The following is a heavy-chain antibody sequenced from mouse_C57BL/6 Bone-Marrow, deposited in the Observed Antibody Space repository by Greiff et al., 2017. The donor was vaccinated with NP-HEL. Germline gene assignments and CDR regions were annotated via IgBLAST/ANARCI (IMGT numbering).Heavy chain of an antibody. D-gene: IGHD1-1*01. CDR3: TTEGYYSWFAY. Sequence: DVKLQESGAELVRPGASVKLSCTASGFNIKDDYMHWVKQRPEQGLEWIGWIDPENGDTEYASKFQGKATITADTSSNTAYLQLSSLTSEDTAVYYCTTEGYYSWFAYWGQGTLVTVSA. J-gene: IGHJ3*01. CDR1: GFNIKDDY. V-gene: IGHV14-4*01. CDR2: IDPENGDT.